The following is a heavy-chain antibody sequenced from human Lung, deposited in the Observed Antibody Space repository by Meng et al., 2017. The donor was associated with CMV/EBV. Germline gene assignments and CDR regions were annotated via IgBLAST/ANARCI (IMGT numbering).Heavy chain of an antibody. D-gene: IGHD6-6*01. CDR3: ARSSSM. CDR1: GFTFSTDW. Sequence: GESLKISCAASGFTFSTDWMTWVRQAPGKGLEWVANINPDGSAKYYVDSVKGRFTISRDNAMNSLYLQMNSLRAEDTAVYYCARSSSMWGQGTLVTVSS. CDR2: INPDGSAK. J-gene: IGHJ4*02. V-gene: IGHV3-7*01.